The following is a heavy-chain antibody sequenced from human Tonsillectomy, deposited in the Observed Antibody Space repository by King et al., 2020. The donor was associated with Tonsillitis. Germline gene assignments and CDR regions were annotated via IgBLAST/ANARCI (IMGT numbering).Heavy chain of an antibody. J-gene: IGHJ5*02. CDR2: IKSKTDGGTT. D-gene: IGHD6-19*01. CDR1: GFTFSNAW. Sequence: VQLVESGGGLVKPGGSLRLSCAASGFTFSNAWMSWVRQAPGKGLEWVGRIKSKTDGGTTDYAAPVKGRFTISRDDSKNTLYLQMNSLKTEDTAVYYCTTRYSRDDWFDPWGQGTLVTVSS. V-gene: IGHV3-15*01. CDR3: TTRYSRDDWFDP.